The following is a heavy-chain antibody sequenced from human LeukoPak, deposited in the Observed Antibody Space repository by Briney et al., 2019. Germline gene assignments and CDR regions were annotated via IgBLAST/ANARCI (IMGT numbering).Heavy chain of an antibody. CDR3: ARGLYYYGSGSSQNDY. V-gene: IGHV4-34*01. CDR1: GGSFSGYY. D-gene: IGHD3-10*01. J-gene: IGHJ4*02. Sequence: PSETLSLTCAVYGGSFSGYYWSWIRQPPGKGLEWIGEINHSGSTNYNPSLKSRVTISVGTSKNQFSLKLSSVTAADTAVYYCARGLYYYGSGSSQNDYWGQGTLVTVSS. CDR2: INHSGST.